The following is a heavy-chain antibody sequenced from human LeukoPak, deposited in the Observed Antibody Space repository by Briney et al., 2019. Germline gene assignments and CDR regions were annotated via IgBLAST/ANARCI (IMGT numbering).Heavy chain of an antibody. J-gene: IGHJ5*02. CDR3: AREDIVVVPAAHP. CDR2: ISYDGSNK. V-gene: IGHV3-30*04. CDR1: GFTFSSYA. D-gene: IGHD2-2*01. Sequence: GGSLRLSGAASGFTFSSYAMHWVRQAPGKGLEWVAVISYDGSNKYYADSVKGRFTISRDNSENTLYLQMNSLRAEDTAVYYCAREDIVVVPAAHPWGQGTLVTVSS.